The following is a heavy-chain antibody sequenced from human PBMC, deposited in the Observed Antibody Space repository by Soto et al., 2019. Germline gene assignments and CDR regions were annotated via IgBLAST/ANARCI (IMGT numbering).Heavy chain of an antibody. D-gene: IGHD1-1*01. V-gene: IGHV1-3*05. CDR2: INAGNGNT. Sequence: QVQLVQSGAEEKQPGASVKVSCKASGYSFTNHIIHWVRQAPGQRLECMGWINAGNGNTKYSQNFQGRVTVIRDTSASTIYMERSSLRAEDTAVYYCARGGFYDDNWGAFDSWGQGTLVTVSS. CDR1: GYSFTNHI. J-gene: IGHJ5*01. CDR3: ARGGFYDDNWGAFDS.